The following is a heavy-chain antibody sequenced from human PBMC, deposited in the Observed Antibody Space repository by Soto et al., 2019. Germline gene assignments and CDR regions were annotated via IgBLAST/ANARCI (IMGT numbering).Heavy chain of an antibody. CDR2: IYHSGST. J-gene: IGHJ6*03. Sequence: SETLSLTCAVSSGSISSSNWWSWVRQPPGKGLEWIGEIYHSGSTNYNPSLKSRVTISVDKSKNQFSLKLSSVTAADTAVYYCARSSYGSGLVLTYYYYYMDVWGKGTTVTVSS. V-gene: IGHV4-4*02. CDR3: ARSSYGSGLVLTYYYYYMDV. D-gene: IGHD3-10*01. CDR1: SGSISSSNW.